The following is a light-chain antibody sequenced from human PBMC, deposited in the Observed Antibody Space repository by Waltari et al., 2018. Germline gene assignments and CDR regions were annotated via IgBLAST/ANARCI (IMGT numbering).Light chain of an antibody. CDR1: TRDVGCYYL. J-gene: IGLJ1*01. Sequence: QSALTQPASVSGTPGQSITIPCSGTTRDVGCYYLFSWYQQHPGATPKLLICEVFKRPPDTSSRFSGAKSGSTASLTISGLQPEDEADYYCCSYAGRGTYVFGSGTKVTVL. V-gene: IGLV2-23*02. CDR2: EVF. CDR3: CSYAGRGTYV.